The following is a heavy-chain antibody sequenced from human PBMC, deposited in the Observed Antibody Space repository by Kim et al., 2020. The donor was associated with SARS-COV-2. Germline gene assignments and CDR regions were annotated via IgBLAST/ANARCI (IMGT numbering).Heavy chain of an antibody. J-gene: IGHJ3*01. CDR3: ARVPNDSLRNGEIDPAFDF. V-gene: IGHV3-33*05. Sequence: GGSLRLSCAASGFSFSTFGMHWVRQAPGKGLEWVAVILYDGSIKYYADSVKGRFTISRDNSKNTLYLQMSSLRIDDTAVYYCARVPNDSLRNGEIDPAFDFCGQATMLSLSS. CDR2: ILYDGSIK. D-gene: IGHD1-1*01. CDR1: GFSFSTFG.